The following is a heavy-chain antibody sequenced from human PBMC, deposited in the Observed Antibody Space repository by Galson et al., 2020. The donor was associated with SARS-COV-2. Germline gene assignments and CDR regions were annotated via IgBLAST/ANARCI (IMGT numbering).Heavy chain of an antibody. D-gene: IGHD3-10*01. V-gene: IGHV3-11*05. CDR1: GFTFSDYY. CDR2: ISSSSSYT. J-gene: IGHJ6*03. Sequence: GESLRLSCEASGFTFSDYYMYWIRQSPGKGLEWVSYISSSSSYTNYADSVEGRFTISRDNAKNSLYLEMNSLTAEDTATYYCATEGNYGSGNFNYYYMDVWGKGTTVTVSS. CDR3: ATEGNYGSGNFNYYYMDV.